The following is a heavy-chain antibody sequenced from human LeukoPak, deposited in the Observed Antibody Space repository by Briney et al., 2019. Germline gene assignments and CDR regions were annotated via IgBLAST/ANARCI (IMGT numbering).Heavy chain of an antibody. Sequence: ASAKVSCKASGGTFSSYAISWVRRAPGQGLEWMGRIIPILGIANYAQKFQGRVTITADKSTSTAYMELSSLRSEDTAVYYCARDLRPSKYCSSTSCPWDVWGQGTTVTVSS. J-gene: IGHJ6*02. V-gene: IGHV1-69*04. CDR2: IIPILGIA. D-gene: IGHD2-2*01. CDR3: ARDLRPSKYCSSTSCPWDV. CDR1: GGTFSSYA.